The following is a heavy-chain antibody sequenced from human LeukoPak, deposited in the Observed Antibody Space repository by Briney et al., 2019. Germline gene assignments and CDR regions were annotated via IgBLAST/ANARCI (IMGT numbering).Heavy chain of an antibody. V-gene: IGHV4-39*07. D-gene: IGHD4/OR15-4a*01. Sequence: SETLSLTCTVSGGSISSSSYYWGWIRQPPGKGLEWIGSIYYSGSTYYNPSLKSRVTMSVDTSKNQFSLKLSSVTAADTAVYYCARDGPMVYYYYYMDVWGKGTTVTVSS. CDR1: GGSISSSSYY. J-gene: IGHJ6*03. CDR2: IYYSGST. CDR3: ARDGPMVYYYYYMDV.